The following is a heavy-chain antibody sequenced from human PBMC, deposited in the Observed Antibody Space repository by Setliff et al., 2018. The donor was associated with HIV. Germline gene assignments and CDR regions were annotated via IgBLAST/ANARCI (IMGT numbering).Heavy chain of an antibody. CDR3: ARVPVPGANWFDP. CDR1: GVSINRTDHY. J-gene: IGHJ5*02. Sequence: PSETLSLTCSVSGVSINRTDHYWGWIRQSPGKSLEWIGSVPQSGSTYYNPSLKSRITISVDRSKNLFSLKLISVTAADQGVYYCARVPVPGANWFDPWGLGTLVTVSS. CDR2: VPQSGST. V-gene: IGHV4-39*01.